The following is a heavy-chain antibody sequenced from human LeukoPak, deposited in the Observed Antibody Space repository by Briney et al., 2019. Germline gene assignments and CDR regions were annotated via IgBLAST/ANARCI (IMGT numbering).Heavy chain of an antibody. Sequence: SETLSLTCTVSGGSISSSSYYWGWIRQPPGTGLEWIGEINHSGSTNYNPSLKSRVTISVDTSKNQFSLKLSSVTAADTAVYYCARSVLRWYFDYWGQGTLVTVSS. J-gene: IGHJ4*02. CDR1: GGSISSSSYY. D-gene: IGHD4-23*01. V-gene: IGHV4-39*07. CDR3: ARSVLRWYFDY. CDR2: INHSGST.